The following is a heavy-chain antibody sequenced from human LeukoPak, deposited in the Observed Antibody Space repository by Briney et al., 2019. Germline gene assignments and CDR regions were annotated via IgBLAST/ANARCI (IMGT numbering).Heavy chain of an antibody. CDR2: IKQDGSEK. D-gene: IGHD3-10*01. CDR1: GFTFSSYW. V-gene: IGHV3-7*01. Sequence: GGSLRLSCAASGFTFSSYWMSWVRQAPGKGLEWVANIKQDGSEKYYVDSVRGRFTVSRDNAKNSLCLQMNSLRVEDTAVYYCAKESTMVRPTYNWFDPWGQGTLVTVSS. J-gene: IGHJ5*02. CDR3: AKESTMVRPTYNWFDP.